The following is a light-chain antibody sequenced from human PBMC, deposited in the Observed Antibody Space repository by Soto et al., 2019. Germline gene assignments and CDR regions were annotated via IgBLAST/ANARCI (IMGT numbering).Light chain of an antibody. J-gene: IGKJ1*01. Sequence: EIVLTQSPGTLSLSPGDRATLFCRASQSVSSSYLAWYQQKPGQAPRLLIFGTSSRATGIPDRFRGSGSGTDFPLTISRLEPEDFAVYYCQQYGSSPRTFGQGTKVEVK. V-gene: IGKV3-20*01. CDR3: QQYGSSPRT. CDR2: GTS. CDR1: QSVSSSY.